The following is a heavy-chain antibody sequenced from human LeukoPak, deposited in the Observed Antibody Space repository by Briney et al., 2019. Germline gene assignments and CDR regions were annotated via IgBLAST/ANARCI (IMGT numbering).Heavy chain of an antibody. Sequence: GGSLRLSCAASGFTFSSYAMSWVRQAPGEGLEWVSTISPSGGSTFYADSVKGRFTIFRDNSKNTLYLQMNSLRADDTAVYYCAKVSGNSYYYFDSWGQGSLVTVSS. CDR2: ISPSGGST. CDR3: AKVSGNSYYYFDS. V-gene: IGHV3-23*01. CDR1: GFTFSSYA. D-gene: IGHD3-22*01. J-gene: IGHJ4*02.